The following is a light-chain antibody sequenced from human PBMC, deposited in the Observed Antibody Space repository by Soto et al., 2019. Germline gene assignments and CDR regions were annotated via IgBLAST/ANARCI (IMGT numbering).Light chain of an antibody. J-gene: IGKJ3*01. CDR1: QSVSSS. CDR3: HQYRTAPLT. CDR2: EAS. Sequence: EIVLTQSPATLSLSPGERATLSCRASQSVSSSLSWYQQKLGQAPRLLIYEASDRATGIPARFSGSGSGTDFTLTISRLEPEDFSVYYCHQYRTAPLTFGPGTKVDI. V-gene: IGKV3-11*01.